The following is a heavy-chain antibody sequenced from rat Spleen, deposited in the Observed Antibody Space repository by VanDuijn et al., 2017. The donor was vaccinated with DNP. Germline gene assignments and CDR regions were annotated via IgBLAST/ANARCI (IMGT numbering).Heavy chain of an antibody. Sequence: EVQLQGSGPGLVKPSQSLSLNCSVTGYSITSNYWAWIRKFPGNKMEWIGHISYSGSTNYNPSLKSRISITRDTSKNQFFLQLNSVTTEDTSTYYCVKDVGSTTPGNWFDYWGQGTLVTVSS. D-gene: IGHD1-4*01. V-gene: IGHV3-1*01. CDR3: VKDVGSTTPGNWFDY. CDR1: GYSITSNY. J-gene: IGHJ3*01. CDR2: ISYSGST.